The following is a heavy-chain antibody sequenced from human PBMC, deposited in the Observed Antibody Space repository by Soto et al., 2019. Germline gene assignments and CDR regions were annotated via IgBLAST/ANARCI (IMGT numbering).Heavy chain of an antibody. CDR3: ARTYYYDSSGYYLDAFDI. CDR1: GFTFSSYA. CDR2: ISGSGGST. Sequence: EVQLLESGGGLVQPGGSLRLSCAASGFTFSSYAMSWVRQAPGKGLEWVAAISGSGGSTYYADSVKGRFTISRDNSKNTLYLQMNSLRAEDTAVYYCARTYYYDSSGYYLDAFDIWGQGTMVTVSS. V-gene: IGHV3-23*01. D-gene: IGHD3-22*01. J-gene: IGHJ3*02.